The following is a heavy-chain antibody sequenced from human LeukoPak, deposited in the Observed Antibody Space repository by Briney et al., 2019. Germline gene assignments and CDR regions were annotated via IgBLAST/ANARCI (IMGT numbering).Heavy chain of an antibody. CDR2: ISASGDNT. Sequence: PGGSLRLSCAASGFTFGTYGLAWVRQAPGKGLEWVSAISASGDNTYYADSVKGRFSISRDNFKNTLYLQMNSLRAEDTALYYCAKEMGSSQPFDYWGQGTLVTVSS. CDR3: AKEMGSSQPFDY. D-gene: IGHD3-10*01. J-gene: IGHJ4*02. CDR1: GFTFGTYG. V-gene: IGHV3-23*01.